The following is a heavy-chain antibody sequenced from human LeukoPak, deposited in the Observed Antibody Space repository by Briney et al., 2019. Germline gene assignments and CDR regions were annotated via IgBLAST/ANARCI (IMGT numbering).Heavy chain of an antibody. CDR3: ARHSGSYGGAFDI. Sequence: PSETLSLTCTVSGDSISSYYWSWIRQSPGKGLEWIAYVYNSGSTNYNPSLKSRVTISVGTSKNQLSLNLSSVTVADTAVYYCARHSGSYGGAFDIWGQGTMVTVSS. V-gene: IGHV4-59*08. CDR1: GDSISSYY. J-gene: IGHJ3*02. D-gene: IGHD1-26*01. CDR2: VYNSGST.